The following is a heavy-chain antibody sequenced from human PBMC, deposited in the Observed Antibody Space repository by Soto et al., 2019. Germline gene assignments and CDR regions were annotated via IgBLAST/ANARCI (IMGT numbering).Heavy chain of an antibody. D-gene: IGHD4-17*01. Sequence: PSETPSLTCTVSGVSIKNDPYFWGGIRQHPEKGLEWIGYIYSSGTTYFNPSLLSRVSMSLDTSGNQFSLRLTSMTAADTAVYYCARGADYGDTVREYFFDFWGQGALVTVSS. CDR3: ARGADYGDTVREYFFDF. CDR1: GVSIKNDPYF. CDR2: IYSSGTT. J-gene: IGHJ4*01. V-gene: IGHV4-31*03.